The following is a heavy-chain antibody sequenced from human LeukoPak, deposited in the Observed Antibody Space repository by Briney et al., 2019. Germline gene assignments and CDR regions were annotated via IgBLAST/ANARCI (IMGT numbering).Heavy chain of an antibody. D-gene: IGHD6-19*01. CDR1: GFTFSSYA. CDR3: AREWLGFDY. Sequence: GGSLRLTCAASGFTFSSYAMTWVRQAPGKGLEWVSGISGSGGSTYYADSVKGRFTISRDNSKNTLYLQMNSLRAEDTAVYYCAREWLGFDYWGQGTLVTVSS. J-gene: IGHJ4*02. CDR2: ISGSGGST. V-gene: IGHV3-23*01.